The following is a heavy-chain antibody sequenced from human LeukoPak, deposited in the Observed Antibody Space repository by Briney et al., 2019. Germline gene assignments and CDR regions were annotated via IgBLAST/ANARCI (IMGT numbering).Heavy chain of an antibody. D-gene: IGHD2/OR15-2a*01. J-gene: IGHJ5*02. V-gene: IGHV4-59*01. CDR3: AGNRNALGDINWLDP. Sequence: PSETLSLTCTVSGASISGYYWNWIRQSPGKGLEWIAFIYDTGGSNYNPSLRSRVTISVDTSKNQFSLKLKSVTAADTAVYYCAGNRNALGDINWLDPWGQGTLVTVSS. CDR2: IYDTGGS. CDR1: GASISGYY.